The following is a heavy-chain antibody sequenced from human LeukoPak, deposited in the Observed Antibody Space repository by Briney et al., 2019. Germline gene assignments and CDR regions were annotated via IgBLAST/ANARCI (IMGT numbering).Heavy chain of an antibody. J-gene: IGHJ4*02. CDR3: VKDVGGSYEFDY. V-gene: IGHV3-64D*09. CDR1: GFTFSRYD. CDR2: INDNGGRT. D-gene: IGHD1-26*01. Sequence: PGGSLRLSCSASGFTFSRYDMHWVRQAPGKGLEYVSGINDNGGRTHYGDSVKGRFSISRDKSKNTLHLQMSTLRAEDTALYYSVKDVGGSYEFDYWGQGILVTVAS.